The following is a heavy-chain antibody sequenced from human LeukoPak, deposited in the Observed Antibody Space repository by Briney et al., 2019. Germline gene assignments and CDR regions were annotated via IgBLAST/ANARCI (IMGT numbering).Heavy chain of an antibody. CDR3: ARANFWSGYMDDAFDI. CDR1: GGSISSGSYY. D-gene: IGHD3-3*01. V-gene: IGHV4-61*02. Sequence: SQTLSLTCTDPGGSISSGSYYWSWIRQPAGNGLEWIGRIYTSGSTNYNPSLKSRVTISVDTSKNQFSLKLSSVTAADTAVYYCARANFWSGYMDDAFDIWGQGTMVTVSS. J-gene: IGHJ3*02. CDR2: IYTSGST.